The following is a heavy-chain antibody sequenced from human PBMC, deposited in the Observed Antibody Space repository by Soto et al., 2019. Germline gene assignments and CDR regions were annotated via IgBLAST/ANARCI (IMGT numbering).Heavy chain of an antibody. D-gene: IGHD6-13*01. Sequence: SETLSLPCPVSGCSISSSSYYWGWIRQPPGKGLEWIGSIYYSGSTYYNPSLKSRVTISVDTSKNQFSLKLSSVTAADTAVYYCARDSSSWYIVAGWFDPWGQGTLVTVSS. CDR3: ARDSSSWYIVAGWFDP. CDR1: GCSISSSSYY. J-gene: IGHJ5*02. V-gene: IGHV4-39*01. CDR2: IYYSGST.